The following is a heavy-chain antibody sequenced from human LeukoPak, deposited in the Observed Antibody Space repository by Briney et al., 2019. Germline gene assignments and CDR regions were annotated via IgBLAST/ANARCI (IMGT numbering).Heavy chain of an antibody. D-gene: IGHD2-2*01. CDR3: AKHVDGYFESSTPN. CDR2: IYHSGST. V-gene: IGHV4-39*07. CDR1: GGSIRRADYY. J-gene: IGHJ4*02. Sequence: SETLSLTCTVSGGSIRRADYYWGWIRQSPGKGLEWIGNIYHSGSTYYNPSLQSRVTKSVDTSKNQFSLNLSSVTAEDTAVYYCAKHVDGYFESSTPNWGQGTLVTVSS.